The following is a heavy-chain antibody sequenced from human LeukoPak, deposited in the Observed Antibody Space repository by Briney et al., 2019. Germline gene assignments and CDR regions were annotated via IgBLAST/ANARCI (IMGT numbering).Heavy chain of an antibody. CDR1: GGTFSSYA. D-gene: IGHD3-22*01. Sequence: SVKVSCKASGGTFSSYAISWVRQAPGQGLEWMGGIIPIFGTANYAQKFQGRVTITADESTSTAYMELSSLRSEDTAVYYCASCSSGPLKYFDYWGQGTLVTVSS. J-gene: IGHJ4*02. CDR3: ASCSSGPLKYFDY. V-gene: IGHV1-69*13. CDR2: IIPIFGTA.